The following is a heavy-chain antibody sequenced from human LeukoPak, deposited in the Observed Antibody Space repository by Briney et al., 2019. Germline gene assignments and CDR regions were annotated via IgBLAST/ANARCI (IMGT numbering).Heavy chain of an antibody. CDR1: GFTFSSYS. D-gene: IGHD6-13*01. Sequence: PGGSLRLSCAASGFTFSSYSMNWVRQAPGKGLEWVSYISSSSSTIYYADSVKGRFTISRDNAKNSLYLQMNSLRDGDTAVYYCARDPRIAAAGNYYYYMDVWGKGTTVTVSS. CDR2: ISSSSSTI. V-gene: IGHV3-48*02. J-gene: IGHJ6*03. CDR3: ARDPRIAAAGNYYYYMDV.